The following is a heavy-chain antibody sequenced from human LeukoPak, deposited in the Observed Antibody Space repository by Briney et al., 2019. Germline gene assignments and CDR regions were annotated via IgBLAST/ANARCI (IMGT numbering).Heavy chain of an antibody. D-gene: IGHD2-2*01. CDR1: GGTFSSYA. CDR2: IIPIFGTA. J-gene: IGHJ4*02. Sequence: SVKVSCKASGGTFSSYAISWVRQAPGQGLEWMGGIIPIFGTANYAQKFQGRVTITADKSTSTAYMELSSLRSEDTAVYYCARDAPRYCSSTSCHFPFDYWGQGTLVTVSS. CDR3: ARDAPRYCSSTSCHFPFDY. V-gene: IGHV1-69*06.